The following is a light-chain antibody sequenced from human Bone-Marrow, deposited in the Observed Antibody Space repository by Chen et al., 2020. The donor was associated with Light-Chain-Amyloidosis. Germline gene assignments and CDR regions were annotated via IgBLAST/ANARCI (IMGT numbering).Light chain of an antibody. CDR3: QQYYSSPPSLT. CDR2: AVS. V-gene: IGKV1-NL1*01. CDR1: QGISNN. Sequence: DIEMTQSPSSLSASVGDRVTITCRAIQGISNNLAWYQHKLGKAPKLLVYAVSRLESGVPSRFSGSGSGRDYTLTLDSLQPEDFATYYCQQYYSSPPSLTFGGGTKVEIK. J-gene: IGKJ4*01.